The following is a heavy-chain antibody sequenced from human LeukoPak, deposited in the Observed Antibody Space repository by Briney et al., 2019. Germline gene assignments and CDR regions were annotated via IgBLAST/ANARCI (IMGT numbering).Heavy chain of an antibody. CDR1: GGSISSSSYY. V-gene: IGHV4-39*07. CDR3: ARDPASFLSGYRQSL. Sequence: SETLSLTCTVSGGSISSSSYYWGWIRQPPGKGLEWIGSIYYSGSTYYNPSLKSRVTISLDRSKNQVSLRLTSVTVADTAVYYCARDPASFLSGYRQSLWGQGTMVAVSS. CDR2: IYYSGST. J-gene: IGHJ3*01. D-gene: IGHD5-12*01.